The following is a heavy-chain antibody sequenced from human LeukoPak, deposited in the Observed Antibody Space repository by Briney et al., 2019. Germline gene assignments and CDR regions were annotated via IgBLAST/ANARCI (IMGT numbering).Heavy chain of an antibody. CDR3: ARDQGTSVTAMVGGHFDY. V-gene: IGHV3-23*01. D-gene: IGHD4-17*01. J-gene: IGHJ4*02. CDR1: GFTFEASA. CDR2: ITGGGEST. Sequence: GGSLRLSCAASGFTFEASAMSWVRQAPGKGLEWVAVITGGGESTYYADSVKGRFTISRDNSKKTLYLQMNSLTAEDTAVYYCARDQGTSVTAMVGGHFDYWGPGTLVTVSS.